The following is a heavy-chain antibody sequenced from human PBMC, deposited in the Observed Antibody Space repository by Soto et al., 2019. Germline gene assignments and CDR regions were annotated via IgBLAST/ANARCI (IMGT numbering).Heavy chain of an antibody. D-gene: IGHD3-10*01. V-gene: IGHV1-69*01. CDR2: IMPLYAKP. CDR3: ATELGENPASPFDA. CDR1: GGTFNTYT. Sequence: QVQLVQSGAEVKKPGSSVKVSCKASGGTFNTYTISWVRQVPGQGLEWMGGIMPLYAKPTYAQPFLGRLTIAADEHTSTVYMELSSLRSEDTALYYCATELGENPASPFDAWGQGTLVTVSS. J-gene: IGHJ4*02.